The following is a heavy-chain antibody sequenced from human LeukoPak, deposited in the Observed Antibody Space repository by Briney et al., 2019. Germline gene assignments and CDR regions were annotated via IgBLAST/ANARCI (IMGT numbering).Heavy chain of an antibody. Sequence: PGGSLRLSCAASGFTFSNAWMAWVRQAPGKGLEWVGRIKSKTNGGTTDYPAPVKGRFTISRDDSKNTLYLQMNSLKIGDTAVYYCTTEYSSSYNWFNPWGQGTLVTVSS. V-gene: IGHV3-15*01. CDR3: TTEYSSSYNWFNP. J-gene: IGHJ5*02. CDR1: GFTFSNAW. CDR2: IKSKTNGGTT. D-gene: IGHD6-6*01.